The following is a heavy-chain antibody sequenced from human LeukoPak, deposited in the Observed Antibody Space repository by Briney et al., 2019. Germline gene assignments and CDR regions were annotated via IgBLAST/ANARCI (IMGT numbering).Heavy chain of an antibody. Sequence: SETLSLTCTVSGASMSSSSYYWGWIRQPPGKGQEWIGNIYYSGSTYFNPSLKSRVTISVDTSKNQFSLKLRFVTAADTAVYYCARRPRGGWFDPWGQGTLVTVSS. J-gene: IGHJ5*02. CDR3: ARRPRGGWFDP. V-gene: IGHV4-39*01. CDR1: GASMSSSSYY. D-gene: IGHD3-3*01. CDR2: IYYSGST.